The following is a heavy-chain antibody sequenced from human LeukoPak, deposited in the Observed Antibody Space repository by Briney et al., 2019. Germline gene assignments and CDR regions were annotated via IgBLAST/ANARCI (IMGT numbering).Heavy chain of an antibody. D-gene: IGHD1-26*01. CDR3: ARSSRGYSARGYYYYYMDV. CDR2: IYTSGST. CDR1: GVSISTYY. Sequence: KPSETLSLTCTVSGVSISTYYWSWIRQPPGKGLEWIGYIYTSGSTNYNPSLKSRVTISVDTSKNQFSLKLSSVTAADTAVYYCARSSRGYSARGYYYYYMDVWGKGTTVTVSS. J-gene: IGHJ6*03. V-gene: IGHV4-4*09.